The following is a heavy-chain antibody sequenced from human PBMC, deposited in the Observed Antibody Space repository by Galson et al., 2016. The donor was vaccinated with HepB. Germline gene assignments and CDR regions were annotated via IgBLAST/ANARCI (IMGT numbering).Heavy chain of an antibody. CDR1: GYSITTGSY. J-gene: IGHJ4*02. V-gene: IGHV4-38-2*02. CDR3: AREMFSSTDY. D-gene: IGHD2-2*01. CDR2: VYHTGIT. Sequence: SETLSLTCTVSGYSITTGSYWGWFRQPPGKGLEWIGSVYHTGITYSCPSLKSRVTMSADPSKNQFSLNLRSVTAADTAVYYCAREMFSSTDYWGQGTLVTVSS.